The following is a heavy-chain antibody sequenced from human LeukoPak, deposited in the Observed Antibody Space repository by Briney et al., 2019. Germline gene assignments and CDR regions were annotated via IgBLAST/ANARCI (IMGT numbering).Heavy chain of an antibody. V-gene: IGHV4-31*03. Sequence: SETLSLTCTVSGGSISSGGYYWSWIRQHPGKGLEWIGYIYYSGSTYYNPSLKSRVTISVDTSKNQFSLKLSSVTAADTAVYYCARHVYSAITMIRKIITHFDYWGQGTLVTVSS. J-gene: IGHJ4*02. CDR3: ARHVYSAITMIRKIITHFDY. D-gene: IGHD3-10*01. CDR1: GGSISSGGYY. CDR2: IYYSGST.